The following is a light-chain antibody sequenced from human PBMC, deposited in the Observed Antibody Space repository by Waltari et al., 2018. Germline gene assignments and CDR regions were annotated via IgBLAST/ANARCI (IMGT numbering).Light chain of an antibody. V-gene: IGKV1-5*03. CDR3: QQHNTYPLT. Sequence: DIQMTQSPSTLSASVGDRVTITCRASQSISGCLAWYQQKHGKAPKLLIYKASSLESGVPSRFRGSGSGTEFTLTISSLQPDDFATFYCQQHNTYPLTVGGGTKVEIK. J-gene: IGKJ4*01. CDR1: QSISGC. CDR2: KAS.